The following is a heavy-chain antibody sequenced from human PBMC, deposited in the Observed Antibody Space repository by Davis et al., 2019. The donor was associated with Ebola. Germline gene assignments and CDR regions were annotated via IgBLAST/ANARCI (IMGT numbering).Heavy chain of an antibody. Sequence: PSETLSLTCTVSGGSVRSGGYSWSWIRQPPGKGLEWIGYIYYSGSTNYNPSLKSRVTISVDTSKNQFSLRLSSVTAADTAVYYCARAFADSSGYYWEYYFDYWGQGTLVTVSS. CDR1: GGSVRSGGYS. V-gene: IGHV4-61*08. D-gene: IGHD3-22*01. J-gene: IGHJ4*02. CDR2: IYYSGST. CDR3: ARAFADSSGYYWEYYFDY.